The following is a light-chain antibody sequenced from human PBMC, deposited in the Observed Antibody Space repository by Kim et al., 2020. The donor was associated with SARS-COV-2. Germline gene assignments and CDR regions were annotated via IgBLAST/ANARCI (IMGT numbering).Light chain of an antibody. Sequence: QSIPISCTGTSSGVGGYNYVSWYQQHPGKAPKLMIYDVSNRPSGVSNRFSGSKSGNTASLTISGLQAEDEADYYCSSYTSSSTLHVFGTGTKVTVL. J-gene: IGLJ1*01. CDR2: DVS. CDR1: SSGVGGYNY. V-gene: IGLV2-14*03. CDR3: SSYTSSSTLHV.